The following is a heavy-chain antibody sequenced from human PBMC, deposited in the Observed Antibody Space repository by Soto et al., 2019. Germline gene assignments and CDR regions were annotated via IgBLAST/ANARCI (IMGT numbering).Heavy chain of an antibody. CDR1: GFTFSSST. J-gene: IGHJ5*01. D-gene: IGHD3-3*01. CDR2: ISYDGNTK. V-gene: IGHV3-30-3*02. CDR3: AKDSAQYFNFWSGNSLNGFDS. Sequence: PGGSLRLSCAASGFTFSSSTMHWVRQAPGKGLEWVALISYDGNTKYYADSVKGRFTISRDNSKNTLYLQMNSLRVEDTAVYFCAKDSAQYFNFWSGNSLNGFDSWGQGTPVTVSS.